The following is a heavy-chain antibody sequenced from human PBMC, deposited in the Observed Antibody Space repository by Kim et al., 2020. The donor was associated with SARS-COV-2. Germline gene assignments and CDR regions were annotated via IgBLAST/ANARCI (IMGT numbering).Heavy chain of an antibody. CDR2: ISAYYGNT. D-gene: IGHD6-6*01. CDR1: GYTFTDYG. V-gene: IGHV1-18*01. CDR3: ARDVWSSSSPGPSFDY. J-gene: IGHJ4*02. Sequence: ASVKVSCKASGYTFTDYGISWVRQAPGQGLEWMGWISAYYGNTNYAQKVQGRVTMTTDTTTSTAYMELRSLRSDDATMYFCARDVWSSSSPGPSFDYWGQGTLVTVSS.